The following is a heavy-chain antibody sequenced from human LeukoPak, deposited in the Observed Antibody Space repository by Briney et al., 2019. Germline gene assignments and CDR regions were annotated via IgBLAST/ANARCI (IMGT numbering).Heavy chain of an antibody. CDR3: ARVSVEDYYDSSGYSYYYYMDV. J-gene: IGHJ6*03. D-gene: IGHD3-22*01. V-gene: IGHV3-74*01. Sequence: GGSLRLSCAASGFTFSSYWMHWVRQAPGKGLVWVSRINSDGSSTSYADSVKGRFTISRDNAKNSLSLQMNSLRAEDTAVYYCARVSVEDYYDSSGYSYYYYMDVWGKGTTVTVSS. CDR1: GFTFSSYW. CDR2: INSDGSST.